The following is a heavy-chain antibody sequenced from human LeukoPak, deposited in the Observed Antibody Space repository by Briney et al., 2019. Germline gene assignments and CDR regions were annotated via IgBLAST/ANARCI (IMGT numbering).Heavy chain of an antibody. D-gene: IGHD2-2*01. Sequence: SETLSLTCTVSGGSISSGDYYWSWIRQPPGKGLEWIGYIYYSGSTYYNPSLKSRVTISVDTSKNQFSLKLSSVTAADTAVYYCVRVRVVPSEGAIDYWGQGTLVTVSS. CDR1: GGSISSGDYY. CDR2: IYYSGST. J-gene: IGHJ4*02. V-gene: IGHV4-30-4*01. CDR3: VRVRVVPSEGAIDY.